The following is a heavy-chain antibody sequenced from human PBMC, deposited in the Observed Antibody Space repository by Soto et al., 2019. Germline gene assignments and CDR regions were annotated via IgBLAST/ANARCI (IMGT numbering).Heavy chain of an antibody. CDR2: IWYDGSNK. D-gene: IGHD2-21*01. CDR1: GFTFSSYG. V-gene: IGHV3-33*01. Sequence: QVQLVESGGGVVQPGRSLRLSCAASGFTFSSYGMHWVRQAPGKGLEWVAVIWYDGSNKYYVDSVKGRFTISRDNSKNTLYLQMNSLRAEDTAVYYCARDRGGAYFDYWGQGTLVTVSS. J-gene: IGHJ4*02. CDR3: ARDRGGAYFDY.